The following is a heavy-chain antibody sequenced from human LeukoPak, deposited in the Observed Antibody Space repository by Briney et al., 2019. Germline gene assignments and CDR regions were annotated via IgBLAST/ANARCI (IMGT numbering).Heavy chain of an antibody. D-gene: IGHD3-22*01. CDR3: ARQERGGYDSHY. J-gene: IGHJ4*02. CDR2: ISYDGSNK. Sequence: GGSLRLSCAASGFTFGCYAMHWVRQAPGKGLEWVAVISYDGSNKYYADSVKGRFTISRDNSKNTLYLQMNSLRAEDTAVYYCARQERGGYDSHYWGQGTLVTVSS. CDR1: GFTFGCYA. V-gene: IGHV3-30-3*01.